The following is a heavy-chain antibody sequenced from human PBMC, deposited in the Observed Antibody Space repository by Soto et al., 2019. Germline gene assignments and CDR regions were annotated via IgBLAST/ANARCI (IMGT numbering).Heavy chain of an antibody. CDR3: ARQGLGQWLGTYYYYYGMDV. V-gene: IGHV5-51*01. J-gene: IGHJ6*02. Sequence: PGESLKISCKGSGYSFASYWIGWVRQVPGKGLEWMGIIYPDDSDTTYSSSFQGQVTISADKSINTAYLQWSSLKASDTAIYYCARQGLGQWLGTYYYYYGMDVWGHGTTVTFSS. CDR2: IYPDDSDT. D-gene: IGHD6-19*01. CDR1: GYSFASYW.